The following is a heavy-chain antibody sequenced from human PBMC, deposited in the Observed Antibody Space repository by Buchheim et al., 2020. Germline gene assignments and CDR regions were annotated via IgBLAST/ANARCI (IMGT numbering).Heavy chain of an antibody. CDR3: ARGHRPDTAMVVVS. CDR2: INSGSSAI. V-gene: IGHV3-48*03. Sequence: EVQLVESGGDLVQPGGSLRLSCAASGFTFTTYEMNWVRQAPGKGLEWLSCINSGSSAIYYAASVKGRFTISRDNAKNPVYLQMNSLRVEDTAVKYGARGHRPDTAMVVVSWSRGTL. D-gene: IGHD5-18*01. J-gene: IGHJ5*02. CDR1: GFTFTTYE.